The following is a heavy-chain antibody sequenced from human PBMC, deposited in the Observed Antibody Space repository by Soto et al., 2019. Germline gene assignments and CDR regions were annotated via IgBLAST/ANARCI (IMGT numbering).Heavy chain of an antibody. J-gene: IGHJ6*02. CDR1: GYTFTNYG. CDR3: TREGEVAYYHYRMDV. Sequence: QVQVVQSGDEVKKPGASVKVSCKASGYTFTNYGFSWVRQATGQGLEWMGWISGYNGNTKYAEKFQGRVTMTTDTATRTANMELRSLGTDDTAVYYYTREGEVAYYHYRMDVCGQGPAVTFSS. CDR2: ISGYNGNT. D-gene: IGHD2-15*01. V-gene: IGHV1-18*01.